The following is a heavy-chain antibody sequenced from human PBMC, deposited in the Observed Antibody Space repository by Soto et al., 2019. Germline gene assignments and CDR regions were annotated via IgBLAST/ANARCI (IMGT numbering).Heavy chain of an antibody. J-gene: IGHJ6*02. Sequence: QVQLQESGPGLVKPSQTLSLTCTVSGGSISSGGYYWSWIRQHPGKVLEWIGYIYYSGSTYYNPSLKSRVTVSVDTSKNQFSLKLSSVTAADTAVYYCARDAIAARLYMDVWGQGTTVTVSS. CDR2: IYYSGST. CDR3: ARDAIAARLYMDV. D-gene: IGHD6-6*01. CDR1: GGSISSGGYY. V-gene: IGHV4-31*03.